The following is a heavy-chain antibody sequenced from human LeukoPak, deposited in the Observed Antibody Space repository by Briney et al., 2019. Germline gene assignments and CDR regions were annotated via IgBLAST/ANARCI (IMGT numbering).Heavy chain of an antibody. CDR2: IGSSSSYI. J-gene: IGHJ4*02. CDR3: VAMGYNYFDP. Sequence: GGSLRLSWAASGFTFSTYSMNWVRQAPGKGLEWVSYIGSSSSYIDYARSVRGRFTVSRDNAKNSLYLQMNSLRDEDTAVYYCVAMGYNYFDPWGQGSLVIVSS. CDR1: GFTFSTYS. V-gene: IGHV3-21*01. D-gene: IGHD5-18*01.